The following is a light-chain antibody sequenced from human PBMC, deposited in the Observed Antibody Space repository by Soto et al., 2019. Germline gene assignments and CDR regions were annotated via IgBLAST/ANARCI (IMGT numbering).Light chain of an antibody. CDR3: QQYNSYPWT. J-gene: IGKJ1*01. CDR1: QSINSR. CDR2: NAS. V-gene: IGKV1-5*03. Sequence: DIQMTQSPSTLSASVGDRVTVTCRAGQSINSRLAWYQQKPGKAPKLLIYNASNLESGVPSRFSGTGSGAEFTLTISSLQPDDSATYYCQQYNSYPWTFGQGTEVEIK.